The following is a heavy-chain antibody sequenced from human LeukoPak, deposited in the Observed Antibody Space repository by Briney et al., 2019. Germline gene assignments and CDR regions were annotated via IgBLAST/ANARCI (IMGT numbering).Heavy chain of an antibody. D-gene: IGHD3-22*01. V-gene: IGHV3-11*04. CDR2: ISSSGSTI. CDR3: ARAKGTMIFLV. Sequence: GGSLRLSCAASGFTFSDYYMSWIRQAPGKGREWVSYISSSGSTIYYADSVKGRFTISRENAKNSLYLQMNSLRAEDTAVYYCARAKGTMIFLVWGQGTLVTVSS. CDR1: GFTFSDYY. J-gene: IGHJ4*02.